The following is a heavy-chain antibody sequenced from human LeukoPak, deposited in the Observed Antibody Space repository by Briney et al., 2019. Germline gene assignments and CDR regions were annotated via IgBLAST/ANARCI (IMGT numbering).Heavy chain of an antibody. J-gene: IGHJ4*02. CDR1: GCTFSSYW. D-gene: IGHD3-10*01. Sequence: SGGSLRLSCAASGCTFSSYWMCWVRQAPGKGLVWVSRINSDGSSTTYADSVKGRFTISRDNAKNTLYLQMGSLRAEDTAVYYRARESSGPLDYWGQGTLVTVSS. CDR2: INSDGSST. CDR3: ARESSGPLDY. V-gene: IGHV3-74*01.